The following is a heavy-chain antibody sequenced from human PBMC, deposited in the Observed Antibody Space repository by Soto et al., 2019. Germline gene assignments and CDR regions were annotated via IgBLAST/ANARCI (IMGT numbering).Heavy chain of an antibody. J-gene: IGHJ6*02. CDR3: ARVTYYGSGSYYYYYGMDV. CDR1: GFTFSDYD. D-gene: IGHD3-10*01. Sequence: GWSLRLSCTASGFTFSDYDMHWVRQGSGKGLEWVSTIGAARDPYYADSVKGRFTISRDNAKNSLYLQMNSLRAEDTAVYYCARVTYYGSGSYYYYYGMDVWGQGTTVTVSS. V-gene: IGHV3-13*05. CDR2: IGAARDP.